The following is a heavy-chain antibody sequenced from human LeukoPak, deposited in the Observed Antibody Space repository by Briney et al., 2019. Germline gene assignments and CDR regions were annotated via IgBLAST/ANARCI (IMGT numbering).Heavy chain of an antibody. CDR3: ATSPPGYYDSSGYYLSGAFDI. CDR2: ISSSGSTI. CDR1: GFTFSSYE. D-gene: IGHD3-22*01. V-gene: IGHV3-48*03. J-gene: IGHJ3*02. Sequence: GGSLRLSCAASGFTFSSYEMNWVRQAPGKGQEWVSYISSSGSTIYYADSVKGRFTISRDNAKNSLYLQMNSLRAEDTAVYYCATSPPGYYDSSGYYLSGAFDIWGQGTMVTVSS.